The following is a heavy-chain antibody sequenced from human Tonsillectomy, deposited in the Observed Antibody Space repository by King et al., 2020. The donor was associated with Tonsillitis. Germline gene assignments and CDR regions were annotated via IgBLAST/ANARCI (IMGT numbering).Heavy chain of an antibody. CDR1: GDSISRGSFH. CDR3: AVLRFLEWSPGRRWFDP. CDR2: IYYTGST. V-gene: IGHV4-39*01. D-gene: IGHD3-3*01. Sequence: QLQESGPGLVKPSETLSLTCTVSGDSISRGSFHWAWIRQPPGKGLEWVGSIYYTGSTYYNASLKSRVTMTVDTSKNQFCLTLSSVTAADTALYYWAVLRFLEWSPGRRWFDPWGQGTLAT. J-gene: IGHJ5*02.